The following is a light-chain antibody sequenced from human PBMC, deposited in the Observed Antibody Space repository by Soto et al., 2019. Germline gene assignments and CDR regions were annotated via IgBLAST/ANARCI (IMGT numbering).Light chain of an antibody. CDR1: QSVRYS. J-gene: IGKJ2*01. Sequence: EILMTQSPATLSVSPGESVTFSCRASQSVRYSLGWYQQKPGQAPRLLIYDASIRAPGIPVRFSGSGSGTQFTLTIRSLQSEDFATYYCQQTYSPPYSIGQGTKLEI. CDR3: QQTYSPPYS. CDR2: DAS. V-gene: IGKV3-15*01.